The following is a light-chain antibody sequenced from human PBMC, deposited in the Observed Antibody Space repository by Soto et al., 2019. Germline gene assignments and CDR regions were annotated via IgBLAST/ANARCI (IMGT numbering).Light chain of an antibody. CDR2: DTS. J-gene: IGKJ2*01. V-gene: IGKV1-39*01. CDR3: QQSDTTPYT. Sequence: DIQMTQSPSSLSASVGDRVTIACRASQTIGTFLNWYQQEPGKAPKVLIYDTSVLQYGVPSRFSGSGSGTDFTLTISSLQPEDFATYSCQQSDTTPYTFGQGTILEI. CDR1: QTIGTF.